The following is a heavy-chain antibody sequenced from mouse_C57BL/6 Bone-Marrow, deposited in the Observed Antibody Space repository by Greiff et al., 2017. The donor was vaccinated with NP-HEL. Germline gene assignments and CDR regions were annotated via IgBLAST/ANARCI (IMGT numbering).Heavy chain of an antibody. CDR1: GFTFSDYG. Sequence: EVQVVESGGGLVKPGGSLKLSCAASGFTFSDYGMHWVRQAPEKGLEWVAYISSGSSTIYYADTVKGRFTISRDNAKNTLFLQMTSLRSEDTAMYYCAKGYRFAYWGQGTLVTVSA. V-gene: IGHV5-17*01. CDR2: ISSGSSTI. D-gene: IGHD2-14*01. J-gene: IGHJ3*01. CDR3: AKGYRFAY.